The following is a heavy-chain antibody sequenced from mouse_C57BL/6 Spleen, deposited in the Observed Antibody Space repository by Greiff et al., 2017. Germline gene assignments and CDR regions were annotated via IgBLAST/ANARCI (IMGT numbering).Heavy chain of an antibody. Sequence: EVMLVESGGGLVKPGGSLKLSCAASGFTFSDYGMHWVRQAPEKGLEWVAYISSGSSTIYYADTVKGRFTISRDNAKNTLFLQMTSLRSEDTAMYYCARVTIVTTSYYFDYWGQGTTLTVSS. D-gene: IGHD2-5*01. CDR3: ARVTIVTTSYYFDY. V-gene: IGHV5-17*01. J-gene: IGHJ2*01. CDR1: GFTFSDYG. CDR2: ISSGSSTI.